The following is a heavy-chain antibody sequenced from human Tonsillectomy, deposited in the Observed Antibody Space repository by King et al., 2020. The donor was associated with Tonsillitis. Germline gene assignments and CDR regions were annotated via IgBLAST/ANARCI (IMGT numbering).Heavy chain of an antibody. CDR3: ARAGQPARDDYSDYMDV. CDR2: ITSGSNTK. CDR1: GFTFSSYS. J-gene: IGHJ6*03. V-gene: IGHV3-48*01. Sequence: VQLVESGGGLVQPGGSLRLSCAASGFTFSSYSFNWVRQAPGKGLEWVSFITSGSNTKYYVDSVKGRFTISRDNARPSLYLQMNSLRAEDTAVYYCARAGQPARDDYSDYMDVWGKGTTVTVSS. D-gene: IGHD5-12*01.